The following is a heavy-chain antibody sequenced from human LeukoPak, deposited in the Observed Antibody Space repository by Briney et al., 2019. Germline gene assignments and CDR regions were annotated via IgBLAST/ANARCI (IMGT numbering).Heavy chain of an antibody. Sequence: GGSLRLSCAASGFTFSSYGMHWVRQAPGKGLEWVAVISYDGSNKYYADSVKGRFTISRDNSKNTLYLQMNSLRAEDTAVYYCARSGIAAAGMGYYYYYYMDVWGKGTTVTVSS. CDR3: ARSGIAAAGMGYYYYYYMDV. CDR1: GFTFSSYG. CDR2: ISYDGSNK. D-gene: IGHD6-13*01. V-gene: IGHV3-30*03. J-gene: IGHJ6*03.